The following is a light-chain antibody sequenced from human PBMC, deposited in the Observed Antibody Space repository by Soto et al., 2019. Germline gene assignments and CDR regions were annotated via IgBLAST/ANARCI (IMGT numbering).Light chain of an antibody. CDR3: QQHGSFPT. Sequence: DIQMTQSPTSLSASVGDRVTITCRASQGISIYLNWFQQKPGKAPKLLINDASNLQTGVPSRFSGSGSGTDFSLIISSLQPEDIATYYCQQHGSFPTFGQGTRLEIK. CDR1: QGISIY. V-gene: IGKV1-33*01. J-gene: IGKJ5*01. CDR2: DAS.